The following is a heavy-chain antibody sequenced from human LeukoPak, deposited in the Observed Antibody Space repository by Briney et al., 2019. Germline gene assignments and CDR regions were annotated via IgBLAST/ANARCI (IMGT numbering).Heavy chain of an antibody. D-gene: IGHD2-21*02. CDR1: GGTFSNYA. J-gene: IGHJ6*02. V-gene: IGHV1-69*13. Sequence: SVKISCKASGGTFSNYAISWVRQAPGQGLEWMGGIIPIFGTANYAQKFQGRVTITADESTSTAYMELSSLRSEDTAVYYCARVGSYCGGDCYSGYYYYGMDVWGQGTTVTVSS. CDR2: IIPIFGTA. CDR3: ARVGSYCGGDCYSGYYYYGMDV.